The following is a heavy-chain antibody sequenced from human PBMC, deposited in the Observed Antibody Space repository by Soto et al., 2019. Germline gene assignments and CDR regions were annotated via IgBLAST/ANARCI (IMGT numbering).Heavy chain of an antibody. D-gene: IGHD2-2*01. J-gene: IGHJ5*02. CDR3: ARGRFFRPYCSSTSCYLFYGGFDP. V-gene: IGHV3-13*01. Sequence: PGGSLRLSCAASGFTFSSYDMHWVRQATGKGLEWVSAIGTAGDTYYPGSVKGRFTISRENAKNSLYLQMNSLRAGDTAVYYCARGRFFRPYCSSTSCYLFYGGFDPWGQGTLVTVSS. CDR2: IGTAGDT. CDR1: GFTFSSYD.